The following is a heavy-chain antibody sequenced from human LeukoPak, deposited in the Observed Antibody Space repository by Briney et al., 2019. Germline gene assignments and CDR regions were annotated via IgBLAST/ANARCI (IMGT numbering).Heavy chain of an antibody. CDR3: ARSDLRGLLNDY. CDR1: GFAFSTYS. D-gene: IGHD3-9*01. CDR2: ISSSSTYI. V-gene: IGHV3-21*01. Sequence: GGSLRLSCAASGFAFSTYSMNWVRLAPGKGLEWVSSISSSSTYIYHADSVKGRFSITRDNAKNSLFLQMNSLRAEDTAVYYCARSDLRGLLNDYWGQGTLVTVSS. J-gene: IGHJ4*02.